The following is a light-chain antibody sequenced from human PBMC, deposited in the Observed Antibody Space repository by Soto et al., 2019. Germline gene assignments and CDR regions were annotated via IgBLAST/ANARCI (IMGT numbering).Light chain of an antibody. CDR1: QGISSY. V-gene: IGKV1-9*01. Sequence: IQLTQSPSSLSASVGDRVTITCRASQGISSYLAWYQQKPGTAPKLLIYDASTLQSGVPSRFSGSGSGTDFTLTISSLQHEDFATYYCQQLNSYPLFGQGTKLEIK. J-gene: IGKJ2*01. CDR2: DAS. CDR3: QQLNSYPL.